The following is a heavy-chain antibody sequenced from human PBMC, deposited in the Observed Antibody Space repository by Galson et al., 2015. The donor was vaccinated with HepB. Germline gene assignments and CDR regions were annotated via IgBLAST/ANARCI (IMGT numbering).Heavy chain of an antibody. Sequence: SVMVSCKASGYTFTGYYMHWVRQAPGQGLEWMGWINPKSGGTNYAQNFQGRVTLTRDTSMSTAYMELNNLRSDDTAVYYCARGAIVVIPAAISWFDPWGQGTLVTVSS. CDR3: ARGAIVVIPAAISWFDP. CDR1: GYTFTGYY. D-gene: IGHD2-2*01. CDR2: INPKSGGT. J-gene: IGHJ5*02. V-gene: IGHV1-2*02.